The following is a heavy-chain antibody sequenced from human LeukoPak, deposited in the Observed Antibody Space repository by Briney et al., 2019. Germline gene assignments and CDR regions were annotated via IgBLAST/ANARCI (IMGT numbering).Heavy chain of an antibody. CDR1: GGTFSSYA. D-gene: IGHD2-21*02. CDR2: IIPIFGTA. J-gene: IGHJ4*02. V-gene: IGHV1-69*13. CDR3: ARIRHCGGDCYPAEHDY. Sequence: VASVKVSCKASGGTFSSYAISWVRQAPGQGLEWMGGIIPIFGTANYAQKFQGRVTITADESTSTAYMELSSLRSEDTAVYYCARIRHCGGDCYPAEHDYWGQGTLVTVSS.